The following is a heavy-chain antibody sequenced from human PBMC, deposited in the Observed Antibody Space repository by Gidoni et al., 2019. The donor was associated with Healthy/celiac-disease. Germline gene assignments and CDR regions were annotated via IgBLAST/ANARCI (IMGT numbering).Heavy chain of an antibody. CDR3: ARRLGDFGEGHFDY. CDR1: GYTFTSYD. CDR2: MNPNRGNT. J-gene: IGHJ4*02. Sequence: QVQLVQSGAEVKKPGASVKVSCKASGYTFTSYDIHWVRQATGQGLEWMGWMNPNRGNTGYAQKFQGRVTMTRNTSISTAYMELSSLRSEDTAVYYCARRLGDFGEGHFDYWGQGTLVTVSS. V-gene: IGHV1-8*01. D-gene: IGHD3-16*01.